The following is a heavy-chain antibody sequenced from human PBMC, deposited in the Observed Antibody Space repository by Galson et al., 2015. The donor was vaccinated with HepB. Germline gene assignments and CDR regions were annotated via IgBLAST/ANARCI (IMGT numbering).Heavy chain of an antibody. CDR3: AKGTSSGNWYDP. CDR1: GSNLTTYW. Sequence: QSGAEVTKPGESLTISCKASGSNLTTYWFGWVRQLPEKGLEWMGIIYLRDSDTRYSPSFQGQVTISADKSTSTAYLHWNSLRASDTAMYYCAKGTSSGNWYDPWGPGTLVTVSS. CDR2: IYLRDSDT. J-gene: IGHJ5*02. V-gene: IGHV5-51*01. D-gene: IGHD3-10*01.